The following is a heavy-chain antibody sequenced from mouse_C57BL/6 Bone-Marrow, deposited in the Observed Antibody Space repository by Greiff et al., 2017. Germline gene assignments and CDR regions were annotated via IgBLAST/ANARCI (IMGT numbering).Heavy chain of an antibody. J-gene: IGHJ4*01. CDR3: ARSDYLDAMDY. CDR2: IDPSDSYT. V-gene: IGHV1-50*01. Sequence: QVQLQQPGAELVKPGASVKLSCKASGYTFTSYWMQWVKQRPGQGLEWIGEIDPSDSYTNYNQKFKGKATLTVDTSSSTAYMQLSSLTSEDSAVYYCARSDYLDAMDYWGQGTSVTVSS. CDR1: GYTFTSYW. D-gene: IGHD2-4*01.